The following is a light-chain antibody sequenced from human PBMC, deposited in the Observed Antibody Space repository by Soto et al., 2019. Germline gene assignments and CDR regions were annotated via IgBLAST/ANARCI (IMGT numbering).Light chain of an antibody. Sequence: QSVLTQPASVSGSPGQSITISCTGTHNEIVNYNYVSWYQHLPGKAPKLMIYDVGSRPSGVSSRFSGSKSGNTASLAISGLQAEDEADYYCNSYREDHPRFYVFGTGTKVTVL. CDR1: HNEIVNYNY. V-gene: IGLV2-14*03. CDR2: DVG. J-gene: IGLJ1*01. CDR3: NSYREDHPRFYV.